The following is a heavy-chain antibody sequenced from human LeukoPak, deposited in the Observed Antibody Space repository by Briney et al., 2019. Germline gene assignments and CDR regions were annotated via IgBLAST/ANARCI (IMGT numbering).Heavy chain of an antibody. D-gene: IGHD3-3*01. CDR3: ARNVESAYYDFGDGMDV. CDR1: GFTFSSYS. V-gene: IGHV3-30-3*01. CDR2: ISYHESNK. J-gene: IGHJ6*02. Sequence: PGGSLRLSCTASGFTFSSYSLYWVRQAPGKGLECVAVISYHESNKYYADSVKGRFTISRDNSKDTLFLQMNSLRAEDTAVYYCARNVESAYYDFGDGMDVWGQGTTVTVSS.